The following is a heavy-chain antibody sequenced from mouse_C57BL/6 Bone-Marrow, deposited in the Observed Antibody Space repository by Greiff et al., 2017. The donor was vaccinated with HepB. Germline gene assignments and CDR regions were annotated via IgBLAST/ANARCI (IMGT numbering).Heavy chain of an antibody. CDR3: ARRADYYGSSYGWYFDV. CDR1: GFSLSTSGMG. Sequence: QVTLKESGPGILQSSQTLSLTCSFSGFSLSTSGMGVSWIRQPSGKGLEWLAHNYWVDDKRYNPSLKSRLTISKDTSRNQVFLKITSVDTADTATYYCARRADYYGSSYGWYFDVWGTGTTVTVSS. CDR2: NYWVDDK. J-gene: IGHJ1*03. D-gene: IGHD1-1*01. V-gene: IGHV8-12*01.